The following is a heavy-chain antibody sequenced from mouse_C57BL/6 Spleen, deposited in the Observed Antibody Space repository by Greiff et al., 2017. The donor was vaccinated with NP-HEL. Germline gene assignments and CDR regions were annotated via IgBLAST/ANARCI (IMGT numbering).Heavy chain of an antibody. V-gene: IGHV1-7*01. CDR2: INPSSGYT. J-gene: IGHJ4*01. Sequence: VQLQQSGAELAKPGASVKLSCKASGYTFTSYWMHWVKQRPGQGLEWIGYINPSSGYTKYNQKFKDKATLTADKSSSTAYMQLSSLTYEDSAVYDFASYGCDGGYAMDYWGQGTSVTVSS. CDR1: GYTFTSYW. D-gene: IGHD2-2*01. CDR3: ASYGCDGGYAMDY.